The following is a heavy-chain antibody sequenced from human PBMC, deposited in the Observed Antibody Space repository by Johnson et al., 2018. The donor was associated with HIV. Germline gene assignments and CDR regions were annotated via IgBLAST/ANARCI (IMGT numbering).Heavy chain of an antibody. V-gene: IGHV3-23*04. J-gene: IGHJ3*02. D-gene: IGHD1-26*01. Sequence: VQLVESGGALVQPGGSLRLSCAASGFTFRSYAMSWVRQAPGKGLEWVSGISGSGGSTYYADSVKGRFTISRDNSKNTLYLQMNSLGAEDTAVYYCANDWGVIVGATTPEDAFDIWGQGTMVTVSS. CDR3: ANDWGVIVGATTPEDAFDI. CDR1: GFTFRSYA. CDR2: ISGSGGST.